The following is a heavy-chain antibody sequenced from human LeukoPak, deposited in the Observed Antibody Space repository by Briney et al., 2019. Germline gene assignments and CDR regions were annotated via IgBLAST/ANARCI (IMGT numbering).Heavy chain of an antibody. CDR3: ARGWVVVPALPQYYFDY. CDR1: GYTFTGYY. D-gene: IGHD2-2*01. CDR2: INPNSGGT. J-gene: IGHJ4*02. Sequence: ASVKVSCTASGYTFTGYYMHWVRQAPGQGLEWMGWINPNSGGTNYAQKFQGRVTMTRDTSISTAYMELSRLRSDDTAVYYCARGWVVVPALPQYYFDYWGQGTLVTVSS. V-gene: IGHV1-2*02.